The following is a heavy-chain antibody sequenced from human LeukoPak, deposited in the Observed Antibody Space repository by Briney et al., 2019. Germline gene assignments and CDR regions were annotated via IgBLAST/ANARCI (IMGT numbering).Heavy chain of an antibody. Sequence: PSETLSLTCTVSGGSISSGDYSWSWIRQPPGKGLEWIGYIYYSGSTYYNPSLKSRVTISVDTSKNQFSLKLSSVTAADTAVYYCARFFVPASSGKRIWGQGTLVTVSS. J-gene: IGHJ4*02. V-gene: IGHV4-30-4*01. CDR1: GGSISSGDYS. D-gene: IGHD3-22*01. CDR3: ARFFVPASSGKRI. CDR2: IYYSGST.